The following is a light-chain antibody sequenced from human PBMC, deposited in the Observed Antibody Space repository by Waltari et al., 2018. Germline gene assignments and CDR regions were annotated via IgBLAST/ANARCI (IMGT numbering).Light chain of an antibody. J-gene: IGLJ3*02. CDR3: HSRKGRYNQVV. V-gene: IGLV3-19*01. CDR2: GKE. CDR1: SLSTSY. Sequence: SSELTQGPDVSVALGQTVKITCQGDSLSTSYASWYQVKPGQAPLLVLFGKEKRPSGIPDRISGYSSGTTSSLTITGAQAEDEADYYCHSRKGRYNQVVFGGGTKLTVL.